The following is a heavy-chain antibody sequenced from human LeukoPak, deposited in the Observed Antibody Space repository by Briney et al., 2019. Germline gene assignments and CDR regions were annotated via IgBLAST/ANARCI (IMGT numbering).Heavy chain of an antibody. D-gene: IGHD6-13*01. CDR1: GFTFSRYT. Sequence: GGSMRLSCAASGFTFSRYTFHWVRQAPCKWLEWVAVISSDGNDKKFADSVKGRFTISRDNSKTTLYLQMNSLRAEDTAVYYCTKDQHVGAAAYYFDSWGQGILVTVSS. CDR3: TKDQHVGAAAYYFDS. V-gene: IGHV3-30*18. J-gene: IGHJ4*02. CDR2: ISSDGNDK.